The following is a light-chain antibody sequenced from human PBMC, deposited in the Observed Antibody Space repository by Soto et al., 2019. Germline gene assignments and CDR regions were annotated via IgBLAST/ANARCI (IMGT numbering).Light chain of an antibody. CDR3: SSYTSSSTLV. Sequence: QSALTQPPSASGSPGQSVTISCTGTSSDIGNYNSVSWYQQHPGKAPKLMIYDVSNRPSGVSNRFSGSKSGNTASLTISGLQAEDEADYYCSSYTSSSTLVFGTGTKVTVL. CDR1: SSDIGNYNS. J-gene: IGLJ1*01. V-gene: IGLV2-14*03. CDR2: DVS.